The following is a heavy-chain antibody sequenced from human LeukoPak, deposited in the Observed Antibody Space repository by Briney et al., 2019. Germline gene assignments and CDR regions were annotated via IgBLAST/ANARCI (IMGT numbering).Heavy chain of an antibody. CDR3: ARSDPPPRD. J-gene: IGHJ4*02. D-gene: IGHD2-21*01. CDR2: ISSSSSYI. CDR1: GLSSNSYS. V-gene: IGHV3-21*01. Sequence: PGGSLRLSCAASGLSSNSYSMNWVRQAPGKGLEWVSSISSSSSYIYYADSVKGRFTISRDNAKNSLYLQMNSLRAEDTAVYYCARSDPPPRDWGQGTLVTVSS.